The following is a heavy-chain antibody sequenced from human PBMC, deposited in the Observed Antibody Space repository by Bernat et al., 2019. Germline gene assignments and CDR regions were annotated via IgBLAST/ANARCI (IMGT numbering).Heavy chain of an antibody. V-gene: IGHV3-30*04. CDR3: AGERTKYNWSPDGLED. CDR2: ISYDGNNK. J-gene: IGHJ4*02. CDR1: GFNLSIYA. D-gene: IGHD1-20*01. Sequence: VQLVESGGGVVQPGKSLRLSCAHSGFNLSIYAMYWVRQAPGKGLEWVALISYDGNNKNYADSVKGRFTISRDNSRNTLYLQMNNLEAEDTGVYYWAGERTKYNWSPDGLEDWGQGTLVTVSS.